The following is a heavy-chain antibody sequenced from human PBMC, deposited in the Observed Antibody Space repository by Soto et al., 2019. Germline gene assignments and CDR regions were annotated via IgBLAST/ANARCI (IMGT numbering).Heavy chain of an antibody. CDR3: AKEMITFGDFNYYYMDV. J-gene: IGHJ6*03. CDR1: GFTFDQYT. CDR2: ITWHSGTI. Sequence: EVPLVESGGGLVQPGRSLRLSCAASGFTFDQYTMHWVRQAPGKGLEWVSSITWHSGTIGYADSVKGRFTISRDNAKNSVYLQMNSLRGEDTALYYCAKEMITFGDFNYYYMDVWGKGTTVTVSS. V-gene: IGHV3-9*01. D-gene: IGHD3-16*01.